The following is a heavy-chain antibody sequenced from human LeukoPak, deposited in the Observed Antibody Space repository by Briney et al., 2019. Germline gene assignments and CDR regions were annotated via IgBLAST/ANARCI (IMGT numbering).Heavy chain of an antibody. J-gene: IGHJ4*02. CDR2: INPNSGGT. CDR3: ASGAAMDSSFDY. V-gene: IGHV1-2*02. Sequence: EASVKVSCKASGYTFTGYYMHWVRQAPGQGLEWMGWINPNSGGTNYAQKFQGRVTMTRDTSISTAYMELSRLGSDDTAVCYCASGAAMDSSFDYWGQGTLVTVSS. D-gene: IGHD5-18*01. CDR1: GYTFTGYY.